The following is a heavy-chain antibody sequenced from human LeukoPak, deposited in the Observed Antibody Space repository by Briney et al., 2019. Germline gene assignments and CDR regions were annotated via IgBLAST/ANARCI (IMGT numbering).Heavy chain of an antibody. CDR2: VYCSGTT. Sequence: PSETLSLTCSVSGGSISLSYYYWGWIRQPPGKALEWIGSVYCSGTTSYNPSLKSRVTISVDMSKNHFSLRLSSVTAADTAVYYCARSLSRLRYFDWSQGGGYYFDYWGQGTLVTVSS. V-gene: IGHV4-39*07. CDR3: ARSLSRLRYFDWSQGGGYYFDY. D-gene: IGHD3-9*01. CDR1: GGSISLSYYY. J-gene: IGHJ4*02.